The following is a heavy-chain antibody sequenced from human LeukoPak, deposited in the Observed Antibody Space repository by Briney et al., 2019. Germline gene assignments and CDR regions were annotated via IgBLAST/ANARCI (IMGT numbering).Heavy chain of an antibody. D-gene: IGHD4-17*01. CDR1: GGSISSHF. Sequence: SETLSLTCTVSGGSISSHFWSWIRQPPGKGLEWIAYIYYSGSTDYSGSTDYNPSLKSRVTISVDTSKKQFSLKLSSVTAGDTAAYYCARQTMTTADAFDIWGQGTMVTVSS. V-gene: IGHV4-59*08. CDR2: IYYSGSTDYSGST. CDR3: ARQTMTTADAFDI. J-gene: IGHJ3*02.